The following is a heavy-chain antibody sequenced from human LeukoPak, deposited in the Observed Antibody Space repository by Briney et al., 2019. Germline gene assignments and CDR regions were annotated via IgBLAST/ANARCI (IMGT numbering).Heavy chain of an antibody. CDR2: INWNGGST. Sequence: GGSLRLSCAASGFTFDDYGMSWFRQAPGKGLEWVSGINWNGGSTGYADSVKGRFTISRDNAKNSLYLQMNSLRAEDTALYYCARDYCSSTSCYFFDYWGQGTLVTVSS. J-gene: IGHJ4*02. D-gene: IGHD2-2*01. CDR1: GFTFDDYG. V-gene: IGHV3-20*04. CDR3: ARDYCSSTSCYFFDY.